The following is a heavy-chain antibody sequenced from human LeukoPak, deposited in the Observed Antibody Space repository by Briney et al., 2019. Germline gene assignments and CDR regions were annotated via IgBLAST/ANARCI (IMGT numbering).Heavy chain of an antibody. J-gene: IGHJ4*02. CDR3: ARHLSWSGYPKVDY. Sequence: PSETLSLTCTVSGASISRSSYYWGWIRQPPGKGLEWIGSIYHSGSTYYNPSLKSRVTISVDTSKNQFSLRLSSVTAADTAMYYCARHLSWSGYPKVDYWGQGSLVTVSS. D-gene: IGHD3-3*01. CDR2: IYHSGST. V-gene: IGHV4-39*01. CDR1: GASISRSSYY.